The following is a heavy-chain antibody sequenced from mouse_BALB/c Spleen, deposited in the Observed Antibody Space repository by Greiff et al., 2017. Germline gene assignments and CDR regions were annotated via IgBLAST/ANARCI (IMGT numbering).Heavy chain of an antibody. CDR1: GYTFTSYW. CDR2: IYPGSGST. Sequence: LKQPGSELVRPGASVKLSCKASGYTFTSYWMHWVKQRHGQGLEWIGNIYPGSGSTNYDEKFKSKGTLTVDTSSSTAYMHLSSLTSEDSAVYYCTRSGGMITTGFAYWGQGTLVTVSA. CDR3: TRSGGMITTGFAY. J-gene: IGHJ3*01. D-gene: IGHD2-4*01. V-gene: IGHV1S22*01.